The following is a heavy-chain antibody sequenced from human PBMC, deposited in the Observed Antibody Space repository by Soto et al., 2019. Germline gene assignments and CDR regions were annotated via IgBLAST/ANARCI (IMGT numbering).Heavy chain of an antibody. V-gene: IGHV4-39*01. CDR2: LYYSEAT. CDR1: GDSVSSSSYY. CDR3: ASGLGWFDP. J-gene: IGHJ5*02. Sequence: SETLSLTCTVSGDSVSSSSYYWGWIRQPPGKGLEWIGSLYYSEATYYNPSLKSRVTISVDTSKNQFSLKLNSVTAADTAVYYCASGLGWFDPWGQGTLVPVSS.